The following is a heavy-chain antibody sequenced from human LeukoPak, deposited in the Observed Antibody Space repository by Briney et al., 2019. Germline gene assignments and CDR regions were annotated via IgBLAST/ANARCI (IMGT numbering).Heavy chain of an antibody. Sequence: GGSLRLSCAASGFTFSSYSMNWVRQAPGKGLEWVSYISSGSITIYYADSVKGRFTISRDNARNTLYLQMNSLRAEDTAVYYCARGILEFWGRGTLVTVSS. V-gene: IGHV3-48*04. CDR1: GFTFSSYS. D-gene: IGHD1-26*01. CDR3: ARGILEF. J-gene: IGHJ2*01. CDR2: ISSGSITI.